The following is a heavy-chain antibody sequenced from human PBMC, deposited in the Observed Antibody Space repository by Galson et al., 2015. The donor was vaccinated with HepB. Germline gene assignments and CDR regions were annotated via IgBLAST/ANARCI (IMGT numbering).Heavy chain of an antibody. CDR3: ARVRYDILTGYYTGAFDI. Sequence: SVKVSCKASGYTFTSYAMHWVRQAPGQRLEWMGWINAGNGNTKYSQKFQGRVTITRDTSASTAYMELSSLRSEDTAVYYCARVRYDILTGYYTGAFDIWGQGTMVTVSS. CDR2: INAGNGNT. J-gene: IGHJ3*02. D-gene: IGHD3-9*01. V-gene: IGHV1-3*01. CDR1: GYTFTSYA.